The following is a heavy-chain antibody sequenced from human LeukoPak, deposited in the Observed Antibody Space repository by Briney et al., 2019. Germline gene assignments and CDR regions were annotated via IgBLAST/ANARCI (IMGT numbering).Heavy chain of an antibody. V-gene: IGHV1-2*02. CDR3: TRGSAFGETADSRFEY. CDR2: FNPNSGVT. Sequence: GASVTVSCKASGYTFTDNYIHWVRQSPGQGLEWMGWFNPNSGVTKFAPMFQGRVTMTRDTSKSTAYMELSRLKSDDTAVYYCTRGSAFGETADSRFEYWGQGTLVAVSS. CDR1: GYTFTDNY. J-gene: IGHJ4*02. D-gene: IGHD3-10*01.